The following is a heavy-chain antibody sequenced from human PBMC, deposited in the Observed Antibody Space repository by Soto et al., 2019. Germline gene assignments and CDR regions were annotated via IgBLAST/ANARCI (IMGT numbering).Heavy chain of an antibody. J-gene: IGHJ6*03. CDR2: IYYSGSTSGST. V-gene: IGHV4-39*01. D-gene: IGHD5-12*01. CDR1: GGSISNNIYY. CDR3: ARGLVQASEYSGYDWDYYYYYYMDV. Sequence: SETLSLTCTVSGGSISNNIYYWGWIRQPPGKGLEWIGSIYYSGSTSGSTYYNPSLKSRVTISVDTSKNQFSLKLSSVTAADTAVYYCARGLVQASEYSGYDWDYYYYYYMDVWGKGTTVTVSS.